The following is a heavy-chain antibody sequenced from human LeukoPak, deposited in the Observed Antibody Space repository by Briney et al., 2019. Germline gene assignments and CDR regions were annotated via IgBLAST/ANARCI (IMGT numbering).Heavy chain of an antibody. J-gene: IGHJ4*02. CDR2: ISSSGNTK. V-gene: IGHV3-48*02. D-gene: IGHD4-17*01. CDR1: GFTFSSDS. CDR3: ARDLTSVPTR. Sequence: PGGSLRLSCAASGFTFSSDSMNWVRQAPGKGLEWVSYISSSGNTKHYVDSVKGRFTISRDNAKNSVYLRMNSLRNEDTAVYYCARDLTSVPTRWGQGTLVTVSS.